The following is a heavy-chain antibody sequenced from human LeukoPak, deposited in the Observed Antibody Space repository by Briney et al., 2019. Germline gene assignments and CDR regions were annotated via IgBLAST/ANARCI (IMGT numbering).Heavy chain of an antibody. CDR3: ARDQLKSSSSWYYFDY. CDR2: ISYDGSNK. CDR1: GFTFSSYA. D-gene: IGHD6-13*01. Sequence: SGGSLRLSCAASGFTFSSYAMRWVRQAPGKGLEWVAVISYDGSNKYYADSVKGRFTISRDNSKNTLYLQMNSLRAEDTAVYYCARDQLKSSSSWYYFDYWGQGTLVTVSS. J-gene: IGHJ4*02. V-gene: IGHV3-30-3*01.